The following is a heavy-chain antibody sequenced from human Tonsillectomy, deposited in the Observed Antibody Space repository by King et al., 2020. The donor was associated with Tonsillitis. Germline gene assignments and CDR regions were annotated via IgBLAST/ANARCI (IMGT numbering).Heavy chain of an antibody. D-gene: IGHD3-3*01. Sequence: VQLQQWGARLLKPSETLSLTCAVFGGSFSGYYWTWIRQPPGKGLEWIGEINHSGGTNYNPSLKSRVTISVDTSKNQFSLTLSSVIAADTAVYYCARGGGTIFGVIVADSYYYYMDVWGKGTTVTVSS. CDR1: GGSFSGYY. CDR2: INHSGGT. J-gene: IGHJ6*03. CDR3: ARGGGTIFGVIVADSYYYYMDV. V-gene: IGHV4-34*01.